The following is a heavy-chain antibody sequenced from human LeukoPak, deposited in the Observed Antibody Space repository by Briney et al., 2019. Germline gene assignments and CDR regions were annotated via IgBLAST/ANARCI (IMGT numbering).Heavy chain of an antibody. J-gene: IGHJ4*02. V-gene: IGHV3-11*01. CDR3: ARARVLVVVIDYFDY. CDR2: ISSSGSTI. D-gene: IGHD3-22*01. Sequence: GGSLRLSCAASGFTFSDYYMSWIRQARGKGLEWVSYISSSGSTIYYADSVKGRLTISRDNAKNSLYLQMNSLRAEDTAVYYCARARVLVVVIDYFDYWGQGTLVTVSS. CDR1: GFTFSDYY.